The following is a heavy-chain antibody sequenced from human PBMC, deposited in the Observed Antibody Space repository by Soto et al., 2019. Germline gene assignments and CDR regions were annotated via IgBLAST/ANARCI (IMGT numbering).Heavy chain of an antibody. D-gene: IGHD5-18*01. J-gene: IGHJ6*02. CDR2: IWYDGSNK. Sequence: GGSLRLSCAASGFTFSSYGMHWVRQAPGKGLEWVAVIWYDGSNKYYADSVKGRFTISRDNSKNTLYLQMNSLRAEDTAVYYCARVGYSYYYYYYGMDVWGQGTTVTVSS. CDR3: ARVGYSYYYYYYGMDV. V-gene: IGHV3-33*01. CDR1: GFTFSSYG.